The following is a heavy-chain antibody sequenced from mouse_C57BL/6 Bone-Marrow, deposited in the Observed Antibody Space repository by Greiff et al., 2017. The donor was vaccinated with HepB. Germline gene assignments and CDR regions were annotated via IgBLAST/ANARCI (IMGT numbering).Heavy chain of an antibody. CDR1: GYTFTSYW. CDR2: IHPNSGST. D-gene: IGHD1-1*01. Sequence: QVQLQQPGAELVKPGASVKLSCKASGYTFTSYWMHWVKQRPGQGLEWIGMIHPNSGSTNYNEKFKSKATLTVDKSSSTAYMQLSSLTSEDSAVYYWARLSLSTVVSYWYFDVWGTGTAVTVSS. V-gene: IGHV1-64*01. CDR3: ARLSLSTVVSYWYFDV. J-gene: IGHJ1*03.